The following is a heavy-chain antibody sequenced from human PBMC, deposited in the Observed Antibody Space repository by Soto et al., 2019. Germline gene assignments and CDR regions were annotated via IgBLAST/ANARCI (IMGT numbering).Heavy chain of an antibody. V-gene: IGHV4-30-4*01. Sequence: QVQLQESGPGLVKPSQTLSLTCTVSGGSISSGDYYWSWIRQPPGKGLEWIGYIYYSGSTYYNPSLKSRVAISVDTSKNQFSLKLSSVTAADTAVYYCARNSGWGYNWFDPWGQGTLVTVSS. J-gene: IGHJ5*02. CDR2: IYYSGST. CDR1: GGSISSGDYY. CDR3: ARNSGWGYNWFDP. D-gene: IGHD6-19*01.